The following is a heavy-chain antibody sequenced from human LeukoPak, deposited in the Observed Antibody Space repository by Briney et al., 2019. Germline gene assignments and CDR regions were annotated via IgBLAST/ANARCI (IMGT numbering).Heavy chain of an antibody. Sequence: PSETLSLTCSVTGVSITDYYWSWIRQPPGKGLEWIGYIYYKGYTNYSPSLKSRVTISMDTSKSQFSLKLRSVTAADTAVCYCASTPLSDLDIWGQGTMVIVSS. CDR1: GVSITDYY. CDR2: IYYKGYT. V-gene: IGHV4-59*01. J-gene: IGHJ3*02. CDR3: ASTPLSDLDI.